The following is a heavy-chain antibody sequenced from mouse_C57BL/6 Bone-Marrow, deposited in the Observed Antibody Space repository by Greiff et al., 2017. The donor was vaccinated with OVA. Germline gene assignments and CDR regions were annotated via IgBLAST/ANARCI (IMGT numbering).Heavy chain of an antibody. CDR2: IDPSDSYT. V-gene: IGHV1-69*01. D-gene: IGHD1-1*01. CDR1: GYTFTSYW. CDR3: ARLTVVTTTYDVDY. Sequence: QVQLQQPGAELVMPGASVKLSCKASGYTFTSYWMHWVKQRPGQGLEWIGEIDPSDSYTNYNQKFKGKSTLTVDKSSSTAYMQLSSLTSEGSAVYYCARLTVVTTTYDVDYWGQGTSVTVSS. J-gene: IGHJ4*01.